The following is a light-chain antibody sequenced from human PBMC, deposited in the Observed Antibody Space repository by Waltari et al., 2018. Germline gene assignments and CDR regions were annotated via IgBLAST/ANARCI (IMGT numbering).Light chain of an antibody. J-gene: IGLJ3*02. Sequence: SSELTQDPAVSVALGQTVRITCQGDSLRTSYAGWYQLKPGQAPVLVMFGKDKRPSGIPDLFSGYSSGTTSSLTITGAQAEDEADYYCSSRNGRANEVVFAGGTKVTVL. CDR3: SSRNGRANEVV. CDR2: GKD. V-gene: IGLV3-19*01. CDR1: SLRTSY.